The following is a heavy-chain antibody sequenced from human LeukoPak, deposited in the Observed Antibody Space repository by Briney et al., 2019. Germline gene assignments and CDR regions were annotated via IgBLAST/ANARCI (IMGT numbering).Heavy chain of an antibody. Sequence: GGSLRLSCAASGFTFSSYAMHWVRQAPGKGLEYVSAISSNGGSTYYANSVKGRFTISRDNSKNTLYLQMGSLRAEDMAVYYCARAGVYRTNGVCYFGEPYDYWGQGTLVTVSS. V-gene: IGHV3-64*01. D-gene: IGHD2-8*01. CDR3: ARAGVYRTNGVCYFGEPYDY. CDR2: ISSNGGST. CDR1: GFTFSSYA. J-gene: IGHJ4*02.